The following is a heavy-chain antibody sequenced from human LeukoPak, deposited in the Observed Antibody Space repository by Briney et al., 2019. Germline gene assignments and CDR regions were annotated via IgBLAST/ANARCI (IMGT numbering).Heavy chain of an antibody. CDR2: IYTSGST. D-gene: IGHD2-21*01. J-gene: IGHJ5*02. Sequence: SETLSLTCTVSGGSISSYYWSWLRQPAGKGLEWIGRIYTSGSTNYNPSLKSRVTMSVDTSKNQFSLKLSSVTAADTAVYYCARVWLANTWSPFDPWGQGTLVTVSS. CDR1: GGSISSYY. V-gene: IGHV4-4*07. CDR3: ARVWLANTWSPFDP.